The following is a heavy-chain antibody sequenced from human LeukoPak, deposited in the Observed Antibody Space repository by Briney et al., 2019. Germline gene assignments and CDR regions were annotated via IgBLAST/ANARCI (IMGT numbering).Heavy chain of an antibody. D-gene: IGHD3-16*02. V-gene: IGHV3-23*01. CDR1: GFTFSSYG. CDR3: ALNGREVPSGAFDI. CDR2: ISGSGGST. J-gene: IGHJ3*02. Sequence: PGGSLRLSCAASGFTFSSYGMHWVRRAPGKGLEWVSAISGSGGSTYYADSVKGRFTISRDNSKNTLYLQMNSLRAEDTAVYYCALNGREVPSGAFDIWGQGTMVTVSS.